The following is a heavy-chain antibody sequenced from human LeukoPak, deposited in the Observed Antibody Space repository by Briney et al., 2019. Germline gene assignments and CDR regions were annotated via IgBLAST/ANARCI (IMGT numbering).Heavy chain of an antibody. CDR2: ISTSGGAT. J-gene: IGHJ4*02. V-gene: IGHV3-23*01. CDR1: GFTFTDSA. Sequence: PGGSLRLSCAASGFTFTDSAMTWVRQAPGEGLEWVSAISTSGGATIYTDSVKDRFTISRDNSKNTLYLQMNSLRAEDTAIYYCAKGGNYAPLDYWGQGTLVTVSS. D-gene: IGHD1-7*01. CDR3: AKGGNYAPLDY.